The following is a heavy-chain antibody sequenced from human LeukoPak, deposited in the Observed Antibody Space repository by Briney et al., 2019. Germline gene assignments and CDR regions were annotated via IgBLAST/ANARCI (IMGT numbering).Heavy chain of an antibody. J-gene: IGHJ3*02. D-gene: IGHD3-16*01. CDR3: ARDYAVGESFDI. CDR2: ITSDGSST. V-gene: IGHV3-74*01. Sequence: PGGSPRLSCAASGFTFSNYWMHWVRQAPGEGLVWASRITSDGSSTSHADSVKGRFTISRDNAKNTLYLQMNSLRAEDTAVYYCARDYAVGESFDIWGQGTLVTVSA. CDR1: GFTFSNYW.